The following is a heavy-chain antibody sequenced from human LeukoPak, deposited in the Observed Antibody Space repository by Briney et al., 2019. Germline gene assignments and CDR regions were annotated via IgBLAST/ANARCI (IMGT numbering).Heavy chain of an antibody. CDR1: GFTFSAYA. CDR3: GGGFVKPVRGATE. D-gene: IGHD3-10*01. J-gene: IGHJ4*02. Sequence: GGSLGLSCAASGFTFSAYALHWVRQAPGKGLEYVSAINDNGGATFYADSVKDRFTISRDNSKNTLYLQMGSLRTEDMAVYYCGGGFVKPVRGATEGGEGTLVTVSS. CDR2: INDNGGAT. V-gene: IGHV3-64*02.